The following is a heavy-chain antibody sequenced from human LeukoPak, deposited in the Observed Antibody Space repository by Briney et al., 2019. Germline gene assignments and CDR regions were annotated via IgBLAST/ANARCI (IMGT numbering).Heavy chain of an antibody. CDR3: ARDIRGARNLGSFDY. CDR1: GGTFSSYT. J-gene: IGHJ4*02. D-gene: IGHD1-26*01. CDR2: IIPILGIA. Sequence: SVKVSSKASGGTFSSYTISWVRQAPGQGLEWMGRIIPILGIANYAQKFQGRVTITAYKSTRTAYMELRSLRSEDTAVYYCARDIRGARNLGSFDYWGQGTLVTVSS. V-gene: IGHV1-69*04.